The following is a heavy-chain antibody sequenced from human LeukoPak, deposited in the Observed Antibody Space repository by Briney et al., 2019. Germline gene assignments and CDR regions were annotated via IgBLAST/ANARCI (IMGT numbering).Heavy chain of an antibody. CDR3: AKDGFYCSSASCYGDY. CDR1: GFTFSSYA. V-gene: IGHV3-23*01. J-gene: IGHJ4*02. D-gene: IGHD2-2*01. CDR2: ISCSGGNT. Sequence: GGSLRLSCAASGFTFSSYAMSWVRQAPGKGLEWVAAISCSGGNTYYADSVKGRFTISRDNSKNTLYLQMNSLRAEDTAVYYCAKDGFYCSSASCYGDYWGQGTLVTVSS.